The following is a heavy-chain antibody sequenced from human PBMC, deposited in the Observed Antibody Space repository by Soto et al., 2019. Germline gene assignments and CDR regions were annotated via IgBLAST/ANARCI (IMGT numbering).Heavy chain of an antibody. J-gene: IGHJ5*02. CDR1: GYTFTSYA. D-gene: IGHD4-4*01. CDR2: INAGNGNT. V-gene: IGHV1-3*01. CDR3: EGVKITTVPTYVCFAP. Sequence: GASVKVSCKASGYTFTSYAMHWVRQAPGQRLEWMGWINAGNGNTKYSQKFKGRVTITRDTAASTAYVELSSLRSEDAAVYYCEGVKITTVPTYVCFAPWAKEPLVPVSS.